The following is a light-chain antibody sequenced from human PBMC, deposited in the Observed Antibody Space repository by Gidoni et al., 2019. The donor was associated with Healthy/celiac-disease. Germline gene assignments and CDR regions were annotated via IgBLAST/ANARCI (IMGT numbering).Light chain of an antibody. CDR2: AAS. V-gene: IGKV1-39*01. Sequence: DIQMTQSPSSLSASVGDRVTITCRASQSISSYLNWYQHKPGKAPKLLISAASSLQSGVPSRFSGSGSGTDFTLTISSLQPEDFATYYCQQSYSTPPGTFGQGTKLEIK. J-gene: IGKJ2*02. CDR1: QSISSY. CDR3: QQSYSTPPGT.